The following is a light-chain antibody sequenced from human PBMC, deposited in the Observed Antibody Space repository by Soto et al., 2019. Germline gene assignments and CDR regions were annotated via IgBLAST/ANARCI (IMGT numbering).Light chain of an antibody. CDR2: EVT. CDR1: SSDVGTSNY. J-gene: IGLJ1*01. Sequence: QSALTQPPSASGSPGQSVTISCTGTSSDVGTSNYVSWYQQHPGKAPKLMIYEVTKRPSGVPDRFSGSKSGNTASLTVSGLQADDEADYYCSSRSGTDILYVFGTGTKFTVL. V-gene: IGLV2-8*01. CDR3: SSRSGTDILYV.